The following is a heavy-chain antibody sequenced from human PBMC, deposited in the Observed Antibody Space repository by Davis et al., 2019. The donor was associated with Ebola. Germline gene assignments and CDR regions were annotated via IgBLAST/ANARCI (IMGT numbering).Heavy chain of an antibody. D-gene: IGHD4-17*01. CDR3: ARVHGDYVFLSDAFDI. J-gene: IGHJ3*02. V-gene: IGHV3-48*02. CDR1: GFTFSTYS. CDR2: VSSRSSTI. Sequence: GGSLRLSCAASGFTFSTYSMNWVRQAPGKGLEWVSYVSSRSSTIYYADSVKGRFTISRDNAKNSLYLQMNSLRDEDTAVYDCARVHGDYVFLSDAFDIWGQGTMVTVSS.